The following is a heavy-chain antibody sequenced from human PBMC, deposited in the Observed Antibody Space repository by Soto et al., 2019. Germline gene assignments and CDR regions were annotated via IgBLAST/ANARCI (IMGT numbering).Heavy chain of an antibody. D-gene: IGHD6-25*01. CDR2: IYRGRAT. J-gene: IGHJ3*02. V-gene: IGHV3-53*01. CDR3: ARDRSDSSRADSFDI. Sequence: EVQLVESGGGLIQPGGSLRLSCAVSGFSVSNTYMSWVRQAPGKGLEWISVIYRGRATYYADSVKGRFTISRDDSRNTVYLQMNSLTTEDTAVYFCARDRSDSSRADSFDIWGQVTMVTVSS. CDR1: GFSVSNTY.